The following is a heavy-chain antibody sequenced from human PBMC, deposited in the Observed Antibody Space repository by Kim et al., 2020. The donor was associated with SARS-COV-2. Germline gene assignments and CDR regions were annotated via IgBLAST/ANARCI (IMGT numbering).Heavy chain of an antibody. CDR3: ARGRAVAGTFWFDP. CDR2: IIPILGIA. CDR1: GGTFSSYT. Sequence: SVKVSCKASGGTFSSYTISWVRQAPGQGLEWMGRIIPILGIANYAQKFQGRVTITADKSTSTAYMELSSLRSEDTAVYYCARGRAVAGTFWFDPWGQGTLVTVSS. J-gene: IGHJ5*02. D-gene: IGHD6-19*01. V-gene: IGHV1-69*02.